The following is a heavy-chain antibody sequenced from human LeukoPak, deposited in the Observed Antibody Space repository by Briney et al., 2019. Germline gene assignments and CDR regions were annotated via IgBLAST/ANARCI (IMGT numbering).Heavy chain of an antibody. Sequence: SPSETLSLTCTVSGGSVNNYYWNWIRQPPGKGLEWIGYVYYSGSTKYNPSLKSRVTISVDTPKNHFSLKLSSVTAADTAIYYCARRRKAGAGDAFDIWGQGTMVTVSS. J-gene: IGHJ3*02. CDR1: GGSVNNYY. CDR2: VYYSGST. V-gene: IGHV4-59*08. D-gene: IGHD3-10*01. CDR3: ARRRKAGAGDAFDI.